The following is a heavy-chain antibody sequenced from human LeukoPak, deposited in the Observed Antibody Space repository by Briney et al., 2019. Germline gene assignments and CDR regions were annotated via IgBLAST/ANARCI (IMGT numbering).Heavy chain of an antibody. Sequence: PGRSLRLSCAASGFTFSNYGMHWVRQAPGKGLEWVAIISYDGSNTYYADSVKGRFTISRDNSKNTLYLQMNSLRAGDTAVYYCARGPDSSGSYFDYWGQGTLVTVSS. J-gene: IGHJ4*02. D-gene: IGHD3-22*01. CDR3: ARGPDSSGSYFDY. CDR1: GFTFSNYG. CDR2: ISYDGSNT. V-gene: IGHV3-30*03.